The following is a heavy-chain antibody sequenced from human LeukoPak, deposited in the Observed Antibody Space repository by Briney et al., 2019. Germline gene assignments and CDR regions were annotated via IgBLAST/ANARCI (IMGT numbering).Heavy chain of an antibody. D-gene: IGHD6-19*01. CDR2: ISGSGGSI. CDR3: AKGASVWFYFFDY. Sequence: GGSLRLSCAASGFTFSSYAMSWVRQAPGKGLEWVSAISGSGGSIYYADSVKGRFTISRDNSKNTLYLQMNSLGVEDTAVYYCAKGASVWFYFFDYWGQGTLVTVSS. J-gene: IGHJ4*02. CDR1: GFTFSSYA. V-gene: IGHV3-23*01.